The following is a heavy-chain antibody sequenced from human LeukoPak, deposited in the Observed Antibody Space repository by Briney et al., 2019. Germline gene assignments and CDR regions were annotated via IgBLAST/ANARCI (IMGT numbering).Heavy chain of an antibody. CDR3: ANTIAAAGTFWFDP. CDR2: ISGSGGST. V-gene: IGHV3-23*01. Sequence: GGSLRLSCAASGFTFSSYAMNWVRQAPGKGLEWVSGISGSGGSTYYADSVKGRFTISRDNSKNTLYLQMNSLRAEDTAVYYCANTIAAAGTFWFDPWGQGTLVTVSS. J-gene: IGHJ5*02. CDR1: GFTFSSYA. D-gene: IGHD6-13*01.